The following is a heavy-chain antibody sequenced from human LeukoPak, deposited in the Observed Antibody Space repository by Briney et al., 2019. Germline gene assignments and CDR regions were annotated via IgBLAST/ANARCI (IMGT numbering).Heavy chain of an antibody. D-gene: IGHD5-24*01. CDR3: ARGLQSSRTSDY. J-gene: IGHJ4*02. Sequence: PGGSLRLSCAASGFTFSSYGMHWVRQAPGKGLEWVALISFDGSEKYYAESVKGRFTISRDNSKNTLYLQMNSLRAEDTAVYYCARGLQSSRTSDYWGQGTLVTVSS. CDR2: ISFDGSEK. V-gene: IGHV3-30*03. CDR1: GFTFSSYG.